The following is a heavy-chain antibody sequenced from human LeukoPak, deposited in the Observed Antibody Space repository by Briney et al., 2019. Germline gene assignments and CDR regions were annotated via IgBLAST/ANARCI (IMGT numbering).Heavy chain of an antibody. CDR3: ARGYSYGKGSRGPYGY. V-gene: IGHV4-34*01. CDR1: GGSFSGYY. Sequence: SETLSLTCAVYGGSFSGYYWSWIRQPPGKGLEWIGEINHSGSTNYNPSLKSRVTISVDTSKNQFSLKLSSVTAADTAVYYCARGYSYGKGSRGPYGYWGQGTLVTVSS. J-gene: IGHJ4*02. D-gene: IGHD5-18*01. CDR2: INHSGST.